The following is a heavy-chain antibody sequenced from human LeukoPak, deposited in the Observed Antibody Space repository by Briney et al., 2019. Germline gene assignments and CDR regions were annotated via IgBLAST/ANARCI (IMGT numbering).Heavy chain of an antibody. D-gene: IGHD6-13*01. Sequence: PSETLSLTCTVSGGSISSGDYYWSWIRQPPGKGLEWIGYIYYSGSTYYNPSLKSRVTISVDTSKNQFTLKLSSVTAADTAVYYCARSEQLIRTFDYWGQGTLVTVSS. CDR3: ARSEQLIRTFDY. CDR1: GGSISSGDYY. V-gene: IGHV4-30-4*08. CDR2: IYYSGST. J-gene: IGHJ4*02.